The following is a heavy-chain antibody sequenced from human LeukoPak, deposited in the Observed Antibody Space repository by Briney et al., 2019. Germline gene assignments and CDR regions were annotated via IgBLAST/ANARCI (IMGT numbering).Heavy chain of an antibody. Sequence: GGSLRLSCAASGFTFSSYAMHWVRQAPGKGLEWVAVISYDGSNKYYADSVKGRFTISRDNSKNTLYLQMNSLRAEDTAVYYCALPGKGSGSYSATYFDYWGQGTLVTVSS. V-gene: IGHV3-30-3*01. J-gene: IGHJ4*02. D-gene: IGHD1-26*01. CDR1: GFTFSSYA. CDR2: ISYDGSNK. CDR3: ALPGKGSGSYSATYFDY.